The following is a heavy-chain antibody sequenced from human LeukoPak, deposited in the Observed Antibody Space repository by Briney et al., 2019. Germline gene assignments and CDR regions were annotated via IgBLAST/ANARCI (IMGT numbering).Heavy chain of an antibody. Sequence: GASVKVSCKASGYTFTSYGISWVRQAPGQGLEWMGWISAYNGNTNYAQKLQGRVTMTTDTSTSTAYMELRSLRSDDTAVYYCARVPLPPPVITPLPFDYWGQGTLVTVSS. CDR2: ISAYNGNT. J-gene: IGHJ4*02. CDR1: GYTFTSYG. D-gene: IGHD3-22*01. V-gene: IGHV1-18*01. CDR3: ARVPLPPPVITPLPFDY.